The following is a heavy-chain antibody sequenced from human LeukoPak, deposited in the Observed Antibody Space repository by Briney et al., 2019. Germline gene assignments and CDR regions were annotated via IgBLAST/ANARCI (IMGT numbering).Heavy chain of an antibody. J-gene: IGHJ4*02. CDR1: RLTFSSYA. D-gene: IGHD4-17*01. CDR2: ISGSGGST. V-gene: IGHV3-23*01. CDR3: AKVAPPFSGDYCFDY. Sequence: GGALRLSCVASRLTFSSYARSWVRQAPGRGGEGVSAISGSGGSTYYADSVKGRFTISRDNSKNTLYLQMNSLRAEDTAVYYCAKVAPPFSGDYCFDYWGQGTLVTVSS.